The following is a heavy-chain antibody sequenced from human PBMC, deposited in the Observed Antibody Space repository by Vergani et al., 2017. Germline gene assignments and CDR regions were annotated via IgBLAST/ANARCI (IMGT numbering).Heavy chain of an antibody. CDR1: GYTFTSYD. CDR3: ARGPYGSERVDY. D-gene: IGHD3-10*01. J-gene: IGHJ4*01. V-gene: IGHV1-8*03. Sequence: QVQLVQSGAEVKKPGASVTVSCTASGYTFTSYDINWVRQATGQGLEWMGWMNTNSGNTGYAQKFQGRVTITRNTSISTAYTELSSLRTEDTAVYYCARGPYGSERVDYWGQGTLVTVYS. CDR2: MNTNSGNT.